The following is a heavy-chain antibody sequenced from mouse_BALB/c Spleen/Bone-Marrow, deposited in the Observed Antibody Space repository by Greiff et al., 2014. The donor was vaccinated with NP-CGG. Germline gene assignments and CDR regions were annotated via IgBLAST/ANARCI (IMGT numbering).Heavy chain of an antibody. V-gene: IGHV14-3*02. J-gene: IGHJ3*01. Sequence: EVQLQQSGAELVKPGASVKLSCTASGFNIKDTYMHWVKQRPEQGLEWIGRIDPANGNTKYDPKFQGKATITADTSFNTAYLQLSSLTSEDTAVYYCATYYYGSSWGFAYWGQGTLVTVSA. D-gene: IGHD1-1*01. CDR2: IDPANGNT. CDR3: ATYYYGSSWGFAY. CDR1: GFNIKDTY.